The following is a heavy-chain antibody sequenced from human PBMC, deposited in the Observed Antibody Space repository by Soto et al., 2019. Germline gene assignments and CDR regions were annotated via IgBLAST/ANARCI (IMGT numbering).Heavy chain of an antibody. J-gene: IGHJ4*02. CDR3: ANSPGGAFDY. CDR1: GFTFSIYA. D-gene: IGHD3-16*01. CDR2: ISSSGDST. Sequence: EVHLLESGGGLVQPGGSLRLSCAASGFTFSIYAMSWVRQAPGKGLEWVSGISSSGDSTYYADSVKGRFTISRDNSKNTLYLQMNSLRAEDTAVYYCANSPGGAFDYWGQGALVTVSS. V-gene: IGHV3-23*01.